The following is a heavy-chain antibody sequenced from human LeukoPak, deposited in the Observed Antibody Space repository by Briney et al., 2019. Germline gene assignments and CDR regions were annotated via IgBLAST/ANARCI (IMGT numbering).Heavy chain of an antibody. J-gene: IGHJ6*02. V-gene: IGHV3-74*01. CDR3: ARDLVSSGWYRFASYYYGMDV. D-gene: IGHD6-19*01. CDR1: RFTFSSYW. Sequence: GGSLRLSCAASRFTFSSYWMHWVRQAPGKGLVWVSRINSDGSSTSYADSVKGRFTISRDNAKNTLYLQMNSLRAEDTAVYYCARDLVSSGWYRFASYYYGMDVWGQGTTVTVSS. CDR2: INSDGSST.